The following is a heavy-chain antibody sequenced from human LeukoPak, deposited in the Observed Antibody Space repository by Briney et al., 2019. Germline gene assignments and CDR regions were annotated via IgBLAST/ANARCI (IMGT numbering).Heavy chain of an antibody. CDR1: GFTFSSYG. CDR3: AKESVGGFDY. CDR2: ISYDGSNK. V-gene: IGHV3-30*18. Sequence: PGGSLRLSCTASGFTFSSYGMHWVRQAPGKGLEWVAVISYDGSNKYYADSVKGRFTISRDNSKNTLYLQMNSLRAEDTAVYYCAKESVGGFDYWGQGTLVTVSS. D-gene: IGHD1-26*01. J-gene: IGHJ4*02.